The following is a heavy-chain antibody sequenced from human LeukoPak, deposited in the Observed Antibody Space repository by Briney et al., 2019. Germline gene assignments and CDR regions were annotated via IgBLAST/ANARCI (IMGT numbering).Heavy chain of an antibody. CDR1: GFTFSSYG. CDR3: AKIGVWSGYSPFDY. J-gene: IGHJ4*02. Sequence: PGGSLRLSCAASGFTFSSYGMHWVRQAPGKGLEWVAFIRYDGSNKYYADSVKGRFTISRDNSKNTLYLQMNSLRAEDTAVYYCAKIGVWSGYSPFDYWGQGTLVTVSS. V-gene: IGHV3-30*02. D-gene: IGHD3-3*01. CDR2: IRYDGSNK.